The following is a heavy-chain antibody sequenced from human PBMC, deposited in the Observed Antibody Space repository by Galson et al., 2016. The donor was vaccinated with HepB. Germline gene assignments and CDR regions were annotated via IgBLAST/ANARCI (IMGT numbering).Heavy chain of an antibody. CDR2: ISDSGDNT. Sequence: SLRLSCAASGFSFSSYGMSWVRQAPGEGLEWVSAISDSGDNTHYADSVKGRFTISRDNARNSLSLQMKSLRDEDTALYFCARGWLFNTFDVWGQGTMVTVSS. J-gene: IGHJ3*01. CDR1: GFSFSSYG. CDR3: ARGWLFNTFDV. V-gene: IGHV3-23*01. D-gene: IGHD2-21*01.